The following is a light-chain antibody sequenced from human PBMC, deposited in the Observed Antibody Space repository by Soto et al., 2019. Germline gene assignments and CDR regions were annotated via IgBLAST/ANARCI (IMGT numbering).Light chain of an antibody. CDR1: QSINTY. CDR3: QESYSHART. Sequence: DIQMTQSPSSLSASVGDRVTITCRASQSINTYLNWYQQKPGKAPKLLIYAASSLQSGVPSRFSGSGSGTDFTLTIGSLQPEDFATYYCQESYSHARTFGPGTKGDL. CDR2: AAS. V-gene: IGKV1-39*01. J-gene: IGKJ3*01.